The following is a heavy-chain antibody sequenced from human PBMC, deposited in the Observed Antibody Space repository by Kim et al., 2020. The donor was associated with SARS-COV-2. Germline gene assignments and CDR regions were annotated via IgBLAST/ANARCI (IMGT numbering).Heavy chain of an antibody. CDR1: GFTFSNAW. D-gene: IGHD3-10*01. V-gene: IGHV3-15*01. CDR2: IKSKTDGGTT. Sequence: GGSLRLSCAASGFTFSNAWMSWVRQAPGKGLEWVGRIKSKTDGGTTDYAAPVKGRFTISRDDSKNTLYLQMNSLKTEDTAVYYCTTGGGGSGSYRDYWGQGTLVTVSS. J-gene: IGHJ4*02. CDR3: TTGGGGSGSYRDY.